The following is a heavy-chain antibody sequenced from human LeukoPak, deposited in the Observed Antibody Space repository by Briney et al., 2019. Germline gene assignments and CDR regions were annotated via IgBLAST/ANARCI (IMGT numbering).Heavy chain of an antibody. CDR3: AREGGFYRPLDY. V-gene: IGHV4-4*02. Sequence: SETLSLTCDVSGGSVTSTNWWTWVRQPPGKGLEWIGEVHLDGRTNYNPSLKRRLIMSVDLPENHSSLKLTSETAADTAVYYCAREGGFYRPLDYSGQGTLVTVSS. CDR1: GGSVTSTNW. J-gene: IGHJ4*02. D-gene: IGHD3-3*01. CDR2: VHLDGRT.